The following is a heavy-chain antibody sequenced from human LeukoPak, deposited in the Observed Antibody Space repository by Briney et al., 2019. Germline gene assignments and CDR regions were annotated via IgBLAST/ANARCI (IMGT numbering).Heavy chain of an antibody. J-gene: IGHJ4*02. CDR1: EFTFSSYS. V-gene: IGHV3-23*01. D-gene: IGHD1-26*01. Sequence: PGGSLRLSCAASEFTFSSYSMNWVRQAPGKGLEWVSAISGSGGSTYYADSVKGRFTISRDNSKNTLYLQMNSLRAEDTAVYYCANPLDATGSYYLFDYWGQGTLVTVSS. CDR2: ISGSGGST. CDR3: ANPLDATGSYYLFDY.